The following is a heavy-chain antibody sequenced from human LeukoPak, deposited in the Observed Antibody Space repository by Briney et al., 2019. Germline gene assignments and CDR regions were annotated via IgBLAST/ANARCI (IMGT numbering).Heavy chain of an antibody. Sequence: GRSLRLSCAASGFTFDDYAMHWVRQAPGKGLEWVSGISWNSGSIGYADSVKGRFTISRDNAKNSLYLQMNSLRAEDMALYYCAKATREIWRNHYEPKEPNWYFDLWGRGTLVTVSS. V-gene: IGHV3-9*03. CDR1: GFTFDDYA. J-gene: IGHJ2*01. CDR3: AKATREIWRNHYEPKEPNWYFDL. CDR2: ISWNSGSI. D-gene: IGHD3-22*01.